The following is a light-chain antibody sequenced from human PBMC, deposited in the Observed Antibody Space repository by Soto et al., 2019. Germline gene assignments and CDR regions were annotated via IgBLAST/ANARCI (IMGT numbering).Light chain of an antibody. V-gene: IGLV2-14*01. CDR3: SSYISSSTV. CDR1: SSDVGAYDF. J-gene: IGLJ2*01. Sequence: QSALTQPASVSGSPGQSITISCTGTSSDVGAYDFVSWYQHSPGKAPKLVTFDVTHRPPGISDRFSGSKSANTASLTISGLQAADEAFYYCSSYISSSTVFGGGTKLTVL. CDR2: DVT.